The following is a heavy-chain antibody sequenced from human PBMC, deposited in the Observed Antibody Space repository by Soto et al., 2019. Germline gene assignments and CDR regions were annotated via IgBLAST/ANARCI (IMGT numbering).Heavy chain of an antibody. D-gene: IGHD6-13*01. Sequence: SVKVSCKASGGTFSSYAISWVRQAPGQGLEWMGGIIPIFGTANYAQKFQGRVTITADESTSTAYMELSSLRSEDTAVYYCARSALSSSWGHYYGMDVSGPGTTVTVSS. CDR1: GGTFSSYA. V-gene: IGHV1-69*13. J-gene: IGHJ6*02. CDR3: ARSALSSSWGHYYGMDV. CDR2: IIPIFGTA.